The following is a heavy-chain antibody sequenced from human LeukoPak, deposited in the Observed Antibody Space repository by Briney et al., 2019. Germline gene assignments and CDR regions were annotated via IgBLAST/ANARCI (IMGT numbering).Heavy chain of an antibody. CDR1: GLTLSGYW. CDR3: ARARGNTYGYFEY. V-gene: IGHV3-74*01. CDR2: INGDASST. D-gene: IGHD5-18*01. Sequence: GGSLRLSCAASGLTLSGYWMHWVRQAPGKGLVWVSRINGDASSTSYADSVKGRFTISRDNAKSTLYLQINSLRVEDTAVYYCARARGNTYGYFEYWGQGTLVTVSS. J-gene: IGHJ4*02.